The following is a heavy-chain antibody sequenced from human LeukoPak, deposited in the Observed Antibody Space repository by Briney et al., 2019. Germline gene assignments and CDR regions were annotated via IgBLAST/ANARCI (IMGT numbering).Heavy chain of an antibody. J-gene: IGHJ4*02. V-gene: IGHV3-30*18. CDR3: ANLLRWEPY. CDR1: GFTFSSYG. CDR2: ISYDGSNK. D-gene: IGHD4-23*01. Sequence: PGRSLRLSCAASGFTFSSYGMHWVRQAPGKGLEWVAVISYDGSNKYYADSVKGRFTISRDNSKSTLYLQMNSLRAEDTAVYYCANLLRWEPYWGQGTLVTVSS.